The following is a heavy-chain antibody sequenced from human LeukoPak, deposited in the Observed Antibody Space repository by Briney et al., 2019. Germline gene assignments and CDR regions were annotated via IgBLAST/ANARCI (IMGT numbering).Heavy chain of an antibody. Sequence: SETLSLTCGVNGGSLRGYYWSWTRQPPGKGLEWIGEIDHDGSTNYNPSLKSRVTISVDTSKNQFSLKVTSVTAADMAVYYCARRTWGDYWGPGVLVTVSS. J-gene: IGHJ4*02. D-gene: IGHD3-16*01. CDR3: ARRTWGDY. V-gene: IGHV4-34*01. CDR1: GGSLRGYY. CDR2: IDHDGST.